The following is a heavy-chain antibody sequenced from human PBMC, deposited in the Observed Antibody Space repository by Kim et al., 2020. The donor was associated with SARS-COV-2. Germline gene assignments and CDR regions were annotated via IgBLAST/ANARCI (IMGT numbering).Heavy chain of an antibody. Sequence: GGSLRLSCAASGFTFSSYAMHWVRQAPGKGLEWVAVISYDGSNKYYADSVKGRFTISRDNSKNTLYLQMNSLRAEDTAVYYCARTYDILTGYYDSDYYYG. CDR1: GFTFSSYA. J-gene: IGHJ6*01. CDR2: ISYDGSNK. V-gene: IGHV3-30*04. D-gene: IGHD3-9*01. CDR3: ARTYDILTGYYDSDYYYG.